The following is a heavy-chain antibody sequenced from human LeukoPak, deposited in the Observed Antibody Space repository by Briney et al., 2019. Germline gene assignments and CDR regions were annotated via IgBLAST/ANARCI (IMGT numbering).Heavy chain of an antibody. CDR3: ARDEWHSSSWYGVY. CDR1: VGTFSSYA. D-gene: IGHD6-13*01. J-gene: IGHJ4*02. Sequence: SVKVSCKASVGTFSSYAISWVRQAPGQGLEWMGRIIPILGIANYAQKFQGRVTITADKSTSTAYMELSSLRSEDTAVYYCARDEWHSSSWYGVYWGQGTLVTVSS. V-gene: IGHV1-69*04. CDR2: IIPILGIA.